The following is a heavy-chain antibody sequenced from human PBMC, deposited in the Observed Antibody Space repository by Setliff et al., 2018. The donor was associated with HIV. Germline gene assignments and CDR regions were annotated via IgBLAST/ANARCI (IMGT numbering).Heavy chain of an antibody. CDR1: GYTFTNYA. CDR3: ARVQVGDPYYSYYYMDV. D-gene: IGHD2-8*02. CDR2: INAGNGDT. Sequence: ASVKVSCKASGYTFTNYAIHWVRQAPGQRLEWMGWINAGNGDTKYAQKLQGRVTMTTDTSTSTAYMELRNLRSDDTAVYYCARVQVGDPYYSYYYMDVWGEGTTVTVSS. J-gene: IGHJ6*03. V-gene: IGHV1-3*01.